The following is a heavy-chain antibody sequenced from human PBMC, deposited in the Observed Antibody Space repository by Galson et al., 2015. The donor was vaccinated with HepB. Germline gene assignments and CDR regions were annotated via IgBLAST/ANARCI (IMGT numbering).Heavy chain of an antibody. CDR2: ISYDGSNK. Sequence: SLRLSCAASGFTFSSYGMHWVRQAPGKGLEWVAVISYDGSNKYYADSVKGRFTISRDNSKNTLYLQMNSLRAEDTAVYYCAKAGGDYGPIFDYWGQGTLVTVSS. V-gene: IGHV3-30*18. CDR3: AKAGGDYGPIFDY. J-gene: IGHJ4*02. D-gene: IGHD4-17*01. CDR1: GFTFSSYG.